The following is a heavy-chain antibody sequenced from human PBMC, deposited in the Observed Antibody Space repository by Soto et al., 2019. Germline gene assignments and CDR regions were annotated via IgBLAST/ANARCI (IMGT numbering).Heavy chain of an antibody. D-gene: IGHD3-3*01. Sequence: QVQLVQSGAEVKKPGSSVKVSCKASGGTFSSYAISWVRQAPGQGLEWMGGIIPIFGTANYAQKFQGRVTITADKSTSTAYMELSSLRSEDTAVYYCARRGATYDFWSGSPPEFDYWGQGTLVTVSS. CDR2: IIPIFGTA. CDR3: ARRGATYDFWSGSPPEFDY. J-gene: IGHJ4*02. CDR1: GGTFSSYA. V-gene: IGHV1-69*06.